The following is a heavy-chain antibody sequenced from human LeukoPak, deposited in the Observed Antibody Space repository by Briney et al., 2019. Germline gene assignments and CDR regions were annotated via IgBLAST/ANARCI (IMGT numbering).Heavy chain of an antibody. CDR1: GFTFSSYS. Sequence: GGSLRLSCAASGFTFSSYSMNWVRQAPGKGLEWVSSISSGSSYIYYADSVNGRFTIVRDNAKNSLYLQMNSLSAEDTAVYYCACTSGYDFSSYYYYYMDVWGKGTTVTVSS. CDR2: ISSGSSYI. CDR3: ACTSGYDFSSYYYYYMDV. D-gene: IGHD5-12*01. V-gene: IGHV3-21*03. J-gene: IGHJ6*03.